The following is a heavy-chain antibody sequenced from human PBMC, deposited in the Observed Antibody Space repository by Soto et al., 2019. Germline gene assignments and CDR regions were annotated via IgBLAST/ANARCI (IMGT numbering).Heavy chain of an antibody. J-gene: IGHJ4*02. CDR1: GVSISSYY. CDR2: IYYSGST. Sequence: SETLSLSCTVSGVSISSYYWTWIRQPPGKGLEWIGYIYYSGSTNYNPSLKSRVTISVDTSKNQFSLKLSSVTAADTAVYYCARGFSGWTYYFDYWGQGTLVTVSS. V-gene: IGHV4-59*01. D-gene: IGHD6-19*01. CDR3: ARGFSGWTYYFDY.